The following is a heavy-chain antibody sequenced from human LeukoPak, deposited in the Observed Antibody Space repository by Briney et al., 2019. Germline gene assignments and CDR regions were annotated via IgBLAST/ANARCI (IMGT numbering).Heavy chain of an antibody. Sequence: KPGGSLRLSCAASGFTFSSYSMNWVRQAPGKGLEWVSSTSSSSSYIYYADSVKGRFTISRDNAKNSLYLQMNSLRAEDTAVYYCARDPLRYLRVGHYDYWGQGTLVAVSS. CDR3: ARDPLRYLRVGHYDY. CDR2: TSSSSSYI. D-gene: IGHD3-9*01. V-gene: IGHV3-21*01. J-gene: IGHJ4*02. CDR1: GFTFSSYS.